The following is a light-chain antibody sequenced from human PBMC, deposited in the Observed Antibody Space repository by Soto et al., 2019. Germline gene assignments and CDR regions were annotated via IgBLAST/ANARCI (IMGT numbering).Light chain of an antibody. V-gene: IGKV3-15*01. CDR3: QQYNSWPRT. J-gene: IGKJ1*01. Sequence: EIVMTQSPATLSVSPGERATLSCRASQSVSSNLAWYQQKPGQAPRLLIYGASARATDIPARFSGSGSGTDFTLTISSLQSEDFAVYYCQQYNSWPRTFGQGTKVEIK. CDR1: QSVSSN. CDR2: GAS.